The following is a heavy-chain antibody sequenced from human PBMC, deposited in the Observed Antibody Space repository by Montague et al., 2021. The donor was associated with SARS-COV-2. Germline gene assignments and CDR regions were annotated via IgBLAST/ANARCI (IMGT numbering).Heavy chain of an antibody. CDR2: IYASGST. J-gene: IGHJ5*02. CDR3: ARGLSISWFYWFDP. D-gene: IGHD6-13*01. Sequence: TLSLTCTVSGGYISSCSYYWSWIRQPAGMGMEWIGRIYASGSTKYNPSLKSRVTISVDTSKNQFSLKVSSVTAADMAVYECARGLSISWFYWFDPWGQGALVTVSS. V-gene: IGHV4-61*02. CDR1: GGYISSCSYY.